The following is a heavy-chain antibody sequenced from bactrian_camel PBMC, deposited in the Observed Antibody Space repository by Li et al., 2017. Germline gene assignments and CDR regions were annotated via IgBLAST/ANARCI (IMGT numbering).Heavy chain of an antibody. Sequence: QVQLVESGGGSVEAGESLRLSCVASGYAYSHNCLAWFRQAPGEEREGVARIATGSGNTYYTDSVKGRFTISQDNAKNTVYLQMNSLKPEDTAMYYCAARGPYCYTKLSVRDFTYWGQGTQVTVS. CDR1: GYAYSHNC. CDR3: AARGPYCYTKLSVRDFTY. J-gene: IGHJ6*01. D-gene: IGHD2*01. V-gene: IGHV3S1*01. CDR2: IATGSGNT.